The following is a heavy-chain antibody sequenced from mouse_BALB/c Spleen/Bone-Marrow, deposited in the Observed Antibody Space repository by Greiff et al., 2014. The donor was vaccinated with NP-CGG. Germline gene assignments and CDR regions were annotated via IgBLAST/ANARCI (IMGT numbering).Heavy chain of an antibody. D-gene: IGHD1-1*01. CDR1: GYSFTGYT. V-gene: IGHV1-26*01. Sequence: VQLQQSGPELVKPGSSMKISCKASGYSFTGYTMNWVKRSHGKNLEWIGLINPYNGGTSYNQKFKGKATLTVNKSSSTAYMELLSLTSEDSAVYYCARENYGSSYGFAYWGQGTQVTVSA. CDR2: INPYNGGT. CDR3: ARENYGSSYGFAY. J-gene: IGHJ3*01.